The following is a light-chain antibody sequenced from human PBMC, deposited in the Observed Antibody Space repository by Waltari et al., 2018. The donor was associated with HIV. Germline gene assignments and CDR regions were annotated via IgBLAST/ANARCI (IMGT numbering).Light chain of an antibody. V-gene: IGKV3-15*01. Sequence: EMVVTQSPATVSVSLGERATLSCRASHSVGINLAWYPQKPGQAPRLLIYGASTRATDIPGRFSGSGSGTDFTLTISSLQSEDSAVYFCQQYSNRPPWTFGQGTKVEI. J-gene: IGKJ1*01. CDR1: HSVGIN. CDR3: QQYSNRPPWT. CDR2: GAS.